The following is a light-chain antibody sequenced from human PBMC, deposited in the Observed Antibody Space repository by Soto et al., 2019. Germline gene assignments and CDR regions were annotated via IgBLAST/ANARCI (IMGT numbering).Light chain of an antibody. CDR3: SSFTSRFTFV. CDR1: RSDVGAYNY. CDR2: EVT. J-gene: IGLJ1*01. Sequence: QSALTQPASVSGSPGQSISRSCTGTRSDVGAYNYVSWYQQHPGKAPKLMISEVTNRPSGVSDRFSGSKSGNTASLTISGLQAEDEADYYCSSFTSRFTFVFGTGTKVTVL. V-gene: IGLV2-14*01.